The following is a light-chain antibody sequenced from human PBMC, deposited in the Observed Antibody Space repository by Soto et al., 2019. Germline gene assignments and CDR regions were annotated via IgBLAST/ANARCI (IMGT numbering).Light chain of an antibody. J-gene: IGKJ1*01. V-gene: IGKV3-15*01. CDR2: GAS. Sequence: EIVMTQSPATLSVSPGARATLSCRASQSVSTNLAWYQQKPGQAPRLLIFGASTRATGIPARVRGSGSGTEFTLTISSLQSEDFAVYYCQEYNSWPPRTFGQGTKV. CDR3: QEYNSWPPRT. CDR1: QSVSTN.